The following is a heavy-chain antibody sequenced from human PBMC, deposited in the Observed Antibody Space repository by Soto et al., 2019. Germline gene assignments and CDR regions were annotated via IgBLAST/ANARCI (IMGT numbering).Heavy chain of an antibody. CDR2: INPSNGTA. D-gene: IGHD6-6*01. CDR1: GNTFTSYS. J-gene: IGHJ5*02. V-gene: IGHV1-69*13. Sequence: ASVKVSCKASGNTFTSYSVYWVRQAPGQGLEWMGWINPSNGTANYAQKFQGRVTITADESTSTAYMELSSLRSEDTAVYYCARDGIAARPIAWFDPWGQGTLVTVSS. CDR3: ARDGIAARPIAWFDP.